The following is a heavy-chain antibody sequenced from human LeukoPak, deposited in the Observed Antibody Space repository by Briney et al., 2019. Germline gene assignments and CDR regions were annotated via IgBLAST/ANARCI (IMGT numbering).Heavy chain of an antibody. CDR1: GYTFTGYY. CDR3: AREGSVWGSYVDY. CDR2: INPNSGGT. D-gene: IGHD3-16*01. V-gene: IGHV1-2*06. Sequence: ASVKVSCKXSGYTFTGYYMHWVRQAPGQGLEGMGRINPNSGGTNYAQKFQGRVTMTRDTSISTAYMELSRLRSDDTAVYYCAREGSVWGSYVDYWGQGTLVTVSS. J-gene: IGHJ4*02.